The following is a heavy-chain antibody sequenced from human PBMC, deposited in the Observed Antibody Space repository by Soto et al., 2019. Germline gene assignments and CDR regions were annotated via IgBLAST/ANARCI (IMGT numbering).Heavy chain of an antibody. J-gene: IGHJ6*03. CDR1: GFTFSSYA. Sequence: PGGSLRLSCAASGFTFSSYAMSWVRQAPGKGLEWVSAISGSGGSTYYADSVKGRFTISRDNSKNTLYLQMNSLRAEDTAVYYCAKGGIVATKRRGYYYYYMDVWGKGTTVTVSS. V-gene: IGHV3-23*01. CDR3: AKGGIVATKRRGYYYYYMDV. D-gene: IGHD5-12*01. CDR2: ISGSGGST.